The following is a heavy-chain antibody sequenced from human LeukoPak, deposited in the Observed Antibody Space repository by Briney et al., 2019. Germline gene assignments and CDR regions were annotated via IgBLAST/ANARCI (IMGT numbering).Heavy chain of an antibody. Sequence: GASVRVSCKASGYTFSGYYIYWVRQARGQGLQWMGWINPNSGGTNYAQNFQGRVTMTRDTSISTAYMELNRLRSDDTAVYYCANSAYYYDSSGYLDNWGQGTLVTVSS. J-gene: IGHJ4*02. CDR1: GYTFSGYY. D-gene: IGHD3-22*01. V-gene: IGHV1-2*02. CDR3: ANSAYYYDSSGYLDN. CDR2: INPNSGGT.